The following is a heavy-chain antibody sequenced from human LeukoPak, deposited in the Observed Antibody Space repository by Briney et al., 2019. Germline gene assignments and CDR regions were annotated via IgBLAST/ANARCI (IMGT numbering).Heavy chain of an antibody. CDR2: ISSSSSTI. Sequence: GGSLRLPCAASGFTLSTYSMNWVRQAPGKGLEWVSYISSSSSTIYYADSLKGRFTISRDNARKSLYLQMNSLRDEDTAVYYCARGVRYLDYWGQGTLVTVSS. D-gene: IGHD3-10*01. CDR1: GFTLSTYS. CDR3: ARGVRYLDY. V-gene: IGHV3-48*02. J-gene: IGHJ4*02.